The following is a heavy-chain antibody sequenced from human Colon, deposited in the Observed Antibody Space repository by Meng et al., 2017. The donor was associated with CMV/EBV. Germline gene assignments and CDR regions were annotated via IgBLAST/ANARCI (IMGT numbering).Heavy chain of an antibody. CDR2: ISHSGNT. Sequence: CVVSGGSITSTHWWNWVRQSPVKGLEWIGEISHSGNTNYNPSLKSRLIMSVDKTKNQFSLRLSSVTAADTAIYYCARDGYSSGYYFDYWGPETLVTVSS. V-gene: IGHV4-4*02. CDR1: GGSITSTHW. D-gene: IGHD3-22*01. J-gene: IGHJ4*02. CDR3: ARDGYSSGYYFDY.